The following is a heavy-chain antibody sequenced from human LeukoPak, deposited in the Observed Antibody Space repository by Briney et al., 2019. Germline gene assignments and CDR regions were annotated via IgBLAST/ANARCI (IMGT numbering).Heavy chain of an antibody. CDR1: DASISGYY. CDR2: IHFSGST. D-gene: IGHD1-26*01. CDR3: ARDLGGIYFDY. Sequence: PSETLSLTCTVSDASISGYYWSWIRQPPREGLEWIGAIHFSGSTNYNPPLRGRVTISLDTSKNRLSLKLSSATASDTAWHYCARDLGGIYFDYWRRGTLVSVCS. V-gene: IGHV4-59*12. J-gene: IGHJ4*02.